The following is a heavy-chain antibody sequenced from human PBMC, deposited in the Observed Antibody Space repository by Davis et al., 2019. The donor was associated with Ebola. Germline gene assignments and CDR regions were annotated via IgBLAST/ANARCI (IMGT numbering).Heavy chain of an antibody. Sequence: PGGSLRLSCTVSGGSISSYYWSWIRQPPGKGLEWVSSISSSSSYIYYADSVKGRFTISRDNAKNSLFLQMNSLRAEDTAVYYCAREIVGAQAGLDYWGQGTLVTVSS. V-gene: IGHV3-21*01. J-gene: IGHJ4*02. D-gene: IGHD1-26*01. CDR3: AREIVGAQAGLDY. CDR1: GGSISSYY. CDR2: ISSSSSYI.